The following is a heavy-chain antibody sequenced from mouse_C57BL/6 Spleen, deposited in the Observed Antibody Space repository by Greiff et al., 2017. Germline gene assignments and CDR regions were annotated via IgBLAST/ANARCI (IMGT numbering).Heavy chain of an antibody. J-gene: IGHJ3*01. V-gene: IGHV1-80*01. CDR1: GYAFSSYW. Sequence: VQVVESGAELVKPGASVKISCKASGYAFSSYWMNWVKQRPGKGLEWIGQIYPGDGDTNYNGKFKGKATLTADKSSSTAYMQLSSLTSEDSAVYFCASREDGSSPFAYWGQGTLVTVSA. CDR3: ASREDGSSPFAY. D-gene: IGHD1-1*01. CDR2: IYPGDGDT.